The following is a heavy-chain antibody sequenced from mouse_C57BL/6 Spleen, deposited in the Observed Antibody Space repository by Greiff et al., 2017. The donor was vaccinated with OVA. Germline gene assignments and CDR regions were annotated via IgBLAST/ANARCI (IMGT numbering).Heavy chain of an antibody. J-gene: IGHJ3*01. CDR1: GFTFTDDY. CDR2: IDPESGDT. V-gene: IGHV14-4*01. D-gene: IGHD1-1*01. CDR3: TSDYYGSSYVTFAY. Sequence: VQLQQSGAELVRPGASVKLSCTASGFTFTDDYMHWVKQRPEQGLEWIGWIDPESGDTDYASKFQGKATITADTSSNTAYLQLSSLTSEDTAVYYCTSDYYGSSYVTFAYWGQGTLVTVSA.